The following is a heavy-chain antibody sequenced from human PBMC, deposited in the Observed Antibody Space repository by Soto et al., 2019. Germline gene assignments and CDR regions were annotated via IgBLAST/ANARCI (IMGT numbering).Heavy chain of an antibody. V-gene: IGHV5-51*01. CDR1: GYSFTSYW. CDR2: IYPGDSDT. Sequence: GESLKISCKGSGYSFTSYWIGWVRQMPGKGLEWMGIIYPGDSDTRYSPSFQGQVTISADKSISTAYLQWSSLKASDTAMYYCARRGCTNGVCPKRYYYYGMDVWGQGTTVTVSS. J-gene: IGHJ6*02. D-gene: IGHD2-8*01. CDR3: ARRGCTNGVCPKRYYYYGMDV.